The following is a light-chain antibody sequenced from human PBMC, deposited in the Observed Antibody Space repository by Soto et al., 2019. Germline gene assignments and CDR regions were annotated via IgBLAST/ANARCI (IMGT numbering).Light chain of an antibody. Sequence: DIQVTQSPSSLSASVGDRVTITWRARRGIGNYSAWYQQKPGKVPHLLIHAASALQSGVSSRFSGSGSGTDFTLTISSLQPGDVATYYCQKYDDAPLSFGGGTKV. J-gene: IGKJ4*01. CDR2: AAS. V-gene: IGKV1-27*01. CDR1: RGIGNY. CDR3: QKYDDAPLS.